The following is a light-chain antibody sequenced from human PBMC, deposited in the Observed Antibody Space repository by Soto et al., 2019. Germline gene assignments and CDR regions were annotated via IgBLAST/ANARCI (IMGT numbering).Light chain of an antibody. CDR2: AAS. CDR1: QGISSY. Sequence: RMTQSPSSFSASSGDSVTITCRASQGISSYLAWYQQKPGKAPKLLIYAASTLQSGVPSRFSGSGSGTDFTLTISCLQSEDFATYYCQQYYSYPLTFGGGTKVDIK. V-gene: IGKV1-8*01. CDR3: QQYYSYPLT. J-gene: IGKJ4*01.